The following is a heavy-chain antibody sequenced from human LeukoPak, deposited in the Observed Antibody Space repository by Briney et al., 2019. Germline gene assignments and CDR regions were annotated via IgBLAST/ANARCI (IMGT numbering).Heavy chain of an antibody. J-gene: IGHJ6*02. Sequence: GGSLRLSCAASGFTFSSYSMNWVRQAPGKGLEWVSYISSSSSTIYYADSVKGRFTISRDNAKNSLYLQMNSLRAEDTAVYYCARDPRGYYDSSGYYYYYYGMDVWGQGTTVTVSS. CDR3: ARDPRGYYDSSGYYYYYYGMDV. CDR1: GFTFSSYS. D-gene: IGHD3-22*01. CDR2: ISSSSSTI. V-gene: IGHV3-48*01.